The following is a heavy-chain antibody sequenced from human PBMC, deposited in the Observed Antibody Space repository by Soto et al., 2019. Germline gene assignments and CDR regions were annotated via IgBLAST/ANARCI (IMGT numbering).Heavy chain of an antibody. V-gene: IGHV1-2*02. CDR1: GYTFTGHY. Sequence: QVQLVQSGAEVKPPGASVKVSCKASGYTFTGHYMHWVRQVSGKRLEHLGWLKSDNGGTYYAPKFQARSTFTRNTSTSTAYMELTALQSDAPAFYFCPRDLCPLGSGSACPLYGLDIWGQGPTVVVS. CDR3: PRDLCPLGSGSACPLYGLDI. D-gene: IGHD3-10*01. CDR2: LKSDNGGT. J-gene: IGHJ6*02.